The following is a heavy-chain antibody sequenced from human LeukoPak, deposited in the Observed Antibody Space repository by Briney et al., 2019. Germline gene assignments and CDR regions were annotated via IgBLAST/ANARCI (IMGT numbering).Heavy chain of an antibody. CDR1: GFTFSSYA. J-gene: IGHJ4*02. V-gene: IGHV3-30*04. Sequence: PGGSLRLSCAASGFTFSSYAMHWVRQAPGKGLEWVAVISYDGSNKYYVDSVKGRFTISRDNSKNTLYLQMNSLRAEDTAVYYCARGDYDFWSGYYNYFDYWGQGTLVTVSS. CDR3: ARGDYDFWSGYYNYFDY. CDR2: ISYDGSNK. D-gene: IGHD3-3*01.